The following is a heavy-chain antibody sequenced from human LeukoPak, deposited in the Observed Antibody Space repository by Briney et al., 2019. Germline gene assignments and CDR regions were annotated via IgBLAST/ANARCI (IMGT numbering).Heavy chain of an antibody. V-gene: IGHV3-30-3*01. J-gene: IGHJ4*02. Sequence: GGSLRLSCAASGFTFSSYAMHWVRQAPGKGLEWVAVISYDGSNKYYADSVKGRFTISRDNSKNTLYPQMNSLRAEDTAAYYCARDGRRRDGYNYFDYWGQGTLDTVSS. CDR1: GFTFSSYA. CDR3: ARDGRRRDGYNYFDY. CDR2: ISYDGSNK. D-gene: IGHD5-24*01.